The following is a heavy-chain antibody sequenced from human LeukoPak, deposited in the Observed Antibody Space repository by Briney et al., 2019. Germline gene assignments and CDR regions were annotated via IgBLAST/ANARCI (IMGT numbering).Heavy chain of an antibody. J-gene: IGHJ4*02. CDR1: GGSISSYY. CDR2: IYYSGST. Sequence: SETLSLTCTVSGGSISSYYWSWIRQPPGKGLEWIGYIYYSGSTNYNPSLKSRVTISVDKSKNHFSLRVTSMTAADTAVYYCASRDDSGPYWGQGTLVTVSS. V-gene: IGHV4-59*12. D-gene: IGHD4-17*01. CDR3: ASRDDSGPY.